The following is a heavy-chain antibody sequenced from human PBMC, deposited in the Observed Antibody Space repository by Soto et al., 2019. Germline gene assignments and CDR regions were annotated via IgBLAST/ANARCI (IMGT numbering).Heavy chain of an antibody. CDR3: ARTTYDVVVY. V-gene: IGHV4-30-2*05. D-gene: IGHD3-3*01. CDR1: GGSISSGGYS. Sequence: SETLSLTCAVSGGSISSGGYSWSWIRQPPGKGLEWIGYIYHSGSTYYNPSLKSRVTINPDTSKNQFSLQLNSVTPDDTAVYYCARTTYDVVVYWGQGTLVTVSS. CDR2: IYHSGST. J-gene: IGHJ4*02.